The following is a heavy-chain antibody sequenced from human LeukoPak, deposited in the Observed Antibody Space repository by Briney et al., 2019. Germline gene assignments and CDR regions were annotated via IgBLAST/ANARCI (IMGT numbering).Heavy chain of an antibody. CDR3: ARGGHYSHYDY. J-gene: IGHJ4*02. V-gene: IGHV4-59*08. CDR2: IYYSGST. Sequence: SETLSLTCTVSGGSISSYYWSWIRQPPGKGLEWIGYIYYSGSTNYNPSLKSRVTISVDTSKNQFSLKLSSVTAADTAVYYCARGGHYSHYDYWGQGTLVTVSS. D-gene: IGHD5-18*01. CDR1: GGSISSYY.